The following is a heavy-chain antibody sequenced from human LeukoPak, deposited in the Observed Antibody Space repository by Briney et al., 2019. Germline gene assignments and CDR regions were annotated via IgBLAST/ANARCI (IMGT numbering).Heavy chain of an antibody. J-gene: IGHJ2*01. CDR3: ARDLHSMVVGSWYFDL. Sequence: PSETLSLTCTVSGGSISSYYWSWIRQPAGKGLEWIGRIYTSGSTNYNPSLKSRVTISVDKSKNQFSLNLTSVTAADTAVYYCARDLHSMVVGSWYFDLWGRGTLVTVSS. V-gene: IGHV4-4*07. CDR1: GGSISSYY. D-gene: IGHD3-22*01. CDR2: IYTSGST.